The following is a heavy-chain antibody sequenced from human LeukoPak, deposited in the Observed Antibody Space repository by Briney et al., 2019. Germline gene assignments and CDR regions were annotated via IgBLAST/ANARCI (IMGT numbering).Heavy chain of an antibody. D-gene: IGHD3-9*01. CDR2: ISSSSSYI. CDR3: ASPPWGRTLTGYLDSDAFDI. V-gene: IGHV3-21*01. Sequence: GGSLRLSCAASGFTFSSYSMNWVRQAPGKGLEWVSSISSSSSYIYYADSVKGRFTISRDNAKNSLYLQMNSLRAEDTAVYYCASPPWGRTLTGYLDSDAFDIWGQGTMVTVSS. CDR1: GFTFSSYS. J-gene: IGHJ3*02.